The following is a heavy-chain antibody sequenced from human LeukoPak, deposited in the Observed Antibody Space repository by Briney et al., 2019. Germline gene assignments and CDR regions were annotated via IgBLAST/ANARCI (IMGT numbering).Heavy chain of an antibody. V-gene: IGHV3-53*04. D-gene: IGHD6-13*01. CDR3: ARGLSLVRSYYYYGMDV. CDR2: IYSGGST. J-gene: IGHJ6*02. CDR1: GFTVSSNY. Sequence: GGSLRLSCAASGFTVSSNYMSWVRQAPGKGLEGVSVIYSGGSTYYAGSVKGRFTISRHNSKNTLYLQMNSLRAEDTAVYYCARGLSLVRSYYYYGMDVWGQGTTVTVSS.